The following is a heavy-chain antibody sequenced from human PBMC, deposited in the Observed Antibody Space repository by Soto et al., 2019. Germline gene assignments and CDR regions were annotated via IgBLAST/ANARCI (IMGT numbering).Heavy chain of an antibody. CDR2: IYPGDSDT. V-gene: IGHV5-51*01. J-gene: IGHJ6*02. D-gene: IGHD6-13*01. CDR1: GYSFTSYW. Sequence: PGESLKISCKGSGYSFTSYWIGWVRQMPGKGLEWMGIIYPGDSDTRYSPSFQGQVTISADKSISTAYLQWSSLKASDTAMYYCARVGYSSSWYIPGLYYYGMDVRGQGTTVTVSS. CDR3: ARVGYSSSWYIPGLYYYGMDV.